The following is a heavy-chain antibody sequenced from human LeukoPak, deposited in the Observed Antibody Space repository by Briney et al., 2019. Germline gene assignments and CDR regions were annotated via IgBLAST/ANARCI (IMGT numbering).Heavy chain of an antibody. CDR3: ARGTYDFVQIDY. Sequence: GGSLRLSCAASGFTFSSYSMNWVRQAPGKGLEWVSSISTSSSYIYYADSVKGRFTISRDNAKNSLFLQMNSPRAEDTAAYYCARGTYDFVQIDYWGQGTLVTVSS. V-gene: IGHV3-21*01. J-gene: IGHJ4*02. CDR1: GFTFSSYS. D-gene: IGHD3-3*01. CDR2: ISTSSSYI.